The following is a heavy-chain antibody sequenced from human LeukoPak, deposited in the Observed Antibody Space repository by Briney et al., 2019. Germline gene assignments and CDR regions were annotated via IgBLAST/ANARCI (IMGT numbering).Heavy chain of an antibody. Sequence: GGSLRLSCAASGFTFNNYWMHWVRQAPGKGLVWVSRINSDGSSTSHADSVKGRFTISRDNAKNTLYLQMNSLRAEDTAVYYCAELGITMIGGVWGKGTTVTISS. CDR1: GFTFNNYW. D-gene: IGHD3-10*02. CDR2: INSDGSST. CDR3: AELGITMIGGV. J-gene: IGHJ6*04. V-gene: IGHV3-74*01.